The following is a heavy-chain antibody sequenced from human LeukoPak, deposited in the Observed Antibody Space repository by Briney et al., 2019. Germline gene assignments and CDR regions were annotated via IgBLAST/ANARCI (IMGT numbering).Heavy chain of an antibody. D-gene: IGHD6-13*01. J-gene: IGHJ4*02. CDR1: GVTFSSYC. V-gene: IGHV3-21*01. CDR3: ATVIASGPFDY. CDR2: ISSSSSYI. Sequence: GGSLRLSCAASGVTFSSYCMNWVRQAPGKGLEWVSSISSSSSYIYYADSVKGRFTISRDNAKNSLYLQMNSLRAEDTAVYYCATVIASGPFDYWGQGTLVTVSS.